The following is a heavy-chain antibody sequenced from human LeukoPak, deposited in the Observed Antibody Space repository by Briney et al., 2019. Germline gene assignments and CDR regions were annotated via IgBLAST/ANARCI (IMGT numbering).Heavy chain of an antibody. Sequence: GRSLRLSSAASGFTFSSYGMHWVRQAPGKGLEWVAVISYDGSNKYYADSVKGRFTISRDNSKNTLHLQMNSLRAEDTAVYYCAKGTYYYGSTESTGSWYFDLWGRGTLVTVSS. CDR1: GFTFSSYG. J-gene: IGHJ2*01. CDR2: ISYDGSNK. V-gene: IGHV3-30*18. D-gene: IGHD3-10*01. CDR3: AKGTYYYGSTESTGSWYFDL.